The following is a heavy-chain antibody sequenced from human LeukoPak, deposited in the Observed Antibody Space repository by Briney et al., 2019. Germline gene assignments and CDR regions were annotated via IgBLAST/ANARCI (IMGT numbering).Heavy chain of an antibody. CDR3: AKDRLTSSWYFGFDY. CDR1: GFTFSSYA. J-gene: IGHJ4*02. Sequence: GGSLRLSCAASGFTFSSYAMSWVRQAPGKGVEWVSTIDGSGVSTYDADSVKGRFTVSRDNSKNTLYLQMNSLRAEDTAVYYCAKDRLTSSWYFGFDYWGQGTLVTVSS. CDR2: IDGSGVST. V-gene: IGHV3-23*01. D-gene: IGHD6-13*01.